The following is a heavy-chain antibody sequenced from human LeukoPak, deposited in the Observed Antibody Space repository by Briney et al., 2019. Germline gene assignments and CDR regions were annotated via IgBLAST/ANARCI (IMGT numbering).Heavy chain of an antibody. V-gene: IGHV3-48*01. CDR3: AKGDTAMVTSDFDY. CDR2: ISSSSSTI. CDR1: GVTLSNFG. D-gene: IGHD5-18*01. J-gene: IGHJ4*02. Sequence: PGGSLRLSCAASGVTLSNFGMSWVRQAPGKGLEWVSYISSSSSTIYYADSVKGRFTISRDNAKNSLYLQMNSLRAEDTAVYYCAKGDTAMVTSDFDYWGQGTLVTVSS.